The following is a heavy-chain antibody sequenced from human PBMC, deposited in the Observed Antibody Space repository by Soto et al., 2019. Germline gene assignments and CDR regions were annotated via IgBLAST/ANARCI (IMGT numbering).Heavy chain of an antibody. V-gene: IGHV2-5*02. Sequence: QITLKESGPTLVKPTQTLTLTCTFSGLSLSTRGVGVGWIRQPPGKALEWLALIYWDDDKSYSASLKSRLTISKDISKTQVLLTMTNMDPVDTARYHCARTYYYGSRSYYNGWFDPCGQGTLVTVSS. D-gene: IGHD3-10*01. J-gene: IGHJ5*02. CDR2: IYWDDDK. CDR3: ARTYYYGSRSYYNGWFDP. CDR1: GLSLSTRGVG.